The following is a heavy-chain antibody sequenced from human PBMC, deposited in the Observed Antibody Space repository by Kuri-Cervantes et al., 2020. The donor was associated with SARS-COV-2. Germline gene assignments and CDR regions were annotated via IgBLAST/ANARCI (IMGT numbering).Heavy chain of an antibody. CDR3: ARMYYDFWSGYYKYYFDY. CDR2: IYYSGST. Sequence: SETLSLTCTVSGGSISSYYWSWIRQPPGKGLEWIGYIYYSGSTNYNPSLKSRVTISVDTPKNQFSLKLSSVTAADTAVYYCARMYYDFWSGYYKYYFDYWGQGTLVTVSS. CDR1: GGSISSYY. J-gene: IGHJ4*02. D-gene: IGHD3-3*01. V-gene: IGHV4-59*01.